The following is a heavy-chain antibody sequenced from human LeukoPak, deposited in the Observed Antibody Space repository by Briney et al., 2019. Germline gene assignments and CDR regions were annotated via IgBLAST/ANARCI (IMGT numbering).Heavy chain of an antibody. V-gene: IGHV3-23*01. Sequence: SGGSLRLSCAASGFTFRSYGMSWVRQAPGKGLEWVSGITGSGSSTYYADSVKGRFTISRDNSKNTLYLQMNSLRAEDSAVYYCGCDGYNFVGWFNPWGQGTLVTVSS. CDR3: GCDGYNFVGWFNP. D-gene: IGHD5-24*01. CDR2: ITGSGSST. CDR1: GFTFRSYG. J-gene: IGHJ5*02.